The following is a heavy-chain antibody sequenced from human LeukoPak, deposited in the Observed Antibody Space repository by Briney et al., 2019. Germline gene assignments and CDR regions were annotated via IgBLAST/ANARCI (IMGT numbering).Heavy chain of an antibody. V-gene: IGHV4-39*01. J-gene: IGHJ5*02. CDR2: VFYSGNT. CDR1: DGSISSSSYY. Sequence: SETLSLTCTVSDGSISSSSYYWGWIRQSPGKGLEWIGSVFYSGNTFYNPSLKSRVAIFVDTSQSLFSLKLSSVTAADTAIYYCARNISLILEPARGIGYNWFDPWGQGTLVTVSS. CDR3: ARNISLILEPARGIGYNWFDP. D-gene: IGHD3-22*01.